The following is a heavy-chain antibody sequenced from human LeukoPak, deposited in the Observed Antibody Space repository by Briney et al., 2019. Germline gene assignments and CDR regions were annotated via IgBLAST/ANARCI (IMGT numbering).Heavy chain of an antibody. D-gene: IGHD3-10*01. CDR1: GFTVSSNY. V-gene: IGHV3-53*01. J-gene: IGHJ4*02. CDR3: AKDYYGSGSYTD. Sequence: GSLRLSCAASGFTVSSNYMSWVRQAPGKGLEWVSVIHTGGNTYYADSVKGRFTISRDNSKNTLYLQMNSLRAEDTAVYYCAKDYYGSGSYTDWGQGTLVTVSS. CDR2: IHTGGNT.